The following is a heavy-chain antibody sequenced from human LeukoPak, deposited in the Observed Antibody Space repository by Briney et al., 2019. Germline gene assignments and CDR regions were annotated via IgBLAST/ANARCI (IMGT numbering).Heavy chain of an antibody. V-gene: IGHV4-34*01. J-gene: IGHJ4*02. CDR3: ARHLRSGAVDY. CDR2: ISHSGTT. CDR1: GGSFSDYQ. D-gene: IGHD4-17*01. Sequence: KPSETLSLTCAVSGGSFSDYQWNWIRQSPGKGLEWLGEISHSGTTTYNPSLKSRVTISVDTSKNQFSLRLRSVTAADTAVYYCARHLRSGAVDYWGQGTLVTVSS.